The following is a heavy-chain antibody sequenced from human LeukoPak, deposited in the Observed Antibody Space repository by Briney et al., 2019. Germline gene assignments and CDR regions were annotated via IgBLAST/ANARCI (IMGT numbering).Heavy chain of an antibody. V-gene: IGHV7-4-1*02. CDR1: GYTFTSYA. Sequence: ASVKVSCKASGYTFTSYAMNWVRQAPGQGLEWMGWINTNTGNPTYAQGFTGRFVFSLDTSVSTAYLQISSLKPEDTAGYYCARAGRAVWGSYRHNLHYRRQRTLLTV. CDR2: INTNTGNP. J-gene: IGHJ4*02. CDR3: ARAGRAVWGSYRHNLHY. D-gene: IGHD3-16*02.